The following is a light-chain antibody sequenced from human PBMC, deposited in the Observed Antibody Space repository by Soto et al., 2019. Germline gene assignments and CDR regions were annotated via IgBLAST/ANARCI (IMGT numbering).Light chain of an antibody. CDR2: KAS. V-gene: IGKV1-5*03. J-gene: IGKJ1*01. CDR3: QQYNIYWT. CDR1: QSISSW. Sequence: DIQMTQSPSTLSASVGDRVTITCRASQSISSWVAWYQQKPGKAPKLLMYKASSLESGVPSRFSGSGSGTEFTLTISSLQPDDFATYYCQQYNIYWTFGQGTKVEIK.